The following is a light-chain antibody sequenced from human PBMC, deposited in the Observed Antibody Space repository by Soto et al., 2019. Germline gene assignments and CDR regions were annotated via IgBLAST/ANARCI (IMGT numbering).Light chain of an antibody. CDR3: QQSYSTPQTT. CDR1: QSISSY. CDR2: AVS. Sequence: DIQMTQSPSSLSASVGDRVTITCLASQSISSYLNWYQQKPGKAPKLQIYAVSSLQSGVPSRFSGSGSGTDLTLSISSLQPEDFATYSCQQSYSTPQTTFGQGTKLDIK. J-gene: IGKJ2*01. V-gene: IGKV1-39*01.